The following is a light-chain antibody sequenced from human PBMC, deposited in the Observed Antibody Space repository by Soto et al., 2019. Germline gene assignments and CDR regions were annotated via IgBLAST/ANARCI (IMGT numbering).Light chain of an antibody. J-gene: IGKJ3*01. CDR3: QQFNSYPRT. CDR1: QGISSA. V-gene: IGKV1-13*02. CDR2: DAS. Sequence: AIQLTQSPSSLSASVGDRVTITCRASQGISSALAWYQQKPGQAPKLLIYDASSLESGVPSRFSGSGSGKDFTLTSSSLQPEDFATYYCQQFNSYPRTFGPGTKVDIK.